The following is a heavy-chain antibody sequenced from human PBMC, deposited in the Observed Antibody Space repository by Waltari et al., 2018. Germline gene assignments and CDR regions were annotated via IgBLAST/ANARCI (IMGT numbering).Heavy chain of an antibody. V-gene: IGHV3-23*01. CDR2: ISGSGGST. CDR3: AKDFYGDYGRGYYYGMDV. J-gene: IGHJ6*02. Sequence: EVQLLESGGGLVQPGGSLRLSCAASGFTFSSYAMSRVRQAPGKGLEWVSAISGSGGSTYYADSVKGRFTISRDNSKNTLYLQMNSLRAEDTAVYYCAKDFYGDYGRGYYYGMDVWGQGTTVTVSS. D-gene: IGHD4-17*01. CDR1: GFTFSSYA.